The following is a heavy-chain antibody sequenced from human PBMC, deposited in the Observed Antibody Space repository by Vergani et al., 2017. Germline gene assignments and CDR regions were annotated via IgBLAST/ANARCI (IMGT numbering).Heavy chain of an antibody. J-gene: IGHJ6*03. V-gene: IGHV2-5*04. CDR1: GFSLNTRGVS. CDR2: NYWNDDQ. Sequence: QITLKESGPTLVKPTQTLTLTCTFSGFSLNTRGVSVAWIRQPPGKALDWLALNYWNDDQHYSPSLNNRVTITKDTSKNQVVLTMTNMDYVDTGTYYCVDRKTECGTTGXFYPFYYYYYMDVWGKGTTVTVSS. CDR3: VDRKTECGTTGXFYPFYYYYYMDV. D-gene: IGHD1-7*01.